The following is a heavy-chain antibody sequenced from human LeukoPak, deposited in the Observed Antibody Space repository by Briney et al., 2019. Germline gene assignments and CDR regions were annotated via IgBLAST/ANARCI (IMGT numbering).Heavy chain of an antibody. CDR3: ARDSNLKPLPY. CDR2: INPNSGGT. V-gene: IGHV1-2*02. Sequence: ASVKVSCKASRYTFTGYYMHWVRQAPGQGREWMGWINPNSGGTNYAQKFQGRVTMTRDTSISTAYMELSRLRSDDTAVYYCARDSNLKPLPYWGQGTLVTVSS. CDR1: RYTFTGYY. D-gene: IGHD1-14*01. J-gene: IGHJ4*02.